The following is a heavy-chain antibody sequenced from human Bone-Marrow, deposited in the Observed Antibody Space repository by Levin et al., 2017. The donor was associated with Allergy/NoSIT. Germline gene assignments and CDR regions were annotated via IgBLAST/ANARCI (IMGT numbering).Heavy chain of an antibody. CDR3: ARDRNSRTGDNYMDV. J-gene: IGHJ6*03. CDR2: FIPIVGVA. CDR1: GDTFSLSS. D-gene: IGHD7-27*01. V-gene: IGHV1-69*04. Sequence: ASVKVSCKTSGDTFSLSSISWVRQAPGQGLEWMGRFIPIVGVANYAPIFQGRLTITADRSTTTVYMELSSLTSDDTAIYYCARDRNSRTGDNYMDVWGKGTTVTVS.